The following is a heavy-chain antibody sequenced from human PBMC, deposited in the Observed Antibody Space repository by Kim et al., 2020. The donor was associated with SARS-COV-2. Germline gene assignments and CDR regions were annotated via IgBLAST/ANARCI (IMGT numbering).Heavy chain of an antibody. CDR3: AKDPPSYCGGDCYSDAFDI. V-gene: IGHV3-23*01. J-gene: IGHJ3*02. Sequence: GRFTISRDNSKNTLYLQMNSLRAEDTAVYYCAKDPPSYCGGDCYSDAFDIWGQGTMVTVSS. D-gene: IGHD2-21*02.